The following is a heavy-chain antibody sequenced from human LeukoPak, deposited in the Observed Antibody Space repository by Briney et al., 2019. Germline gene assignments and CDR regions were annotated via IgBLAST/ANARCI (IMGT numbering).Heavy chain of an antibody. V-gene: IGHV4-4*07. CDR3: ARDTGYYFGSGNYLYYFDY. J-gene: IGHJ4*02. D-gene: IGHD3-10*01. CDR1: GGSISSYY. Sequence: PSETLSLTCTVFGGSISSYYWSWIRQPAGKGLEWIGRMYTSGSTNYNPSLKSRVTMSVDTSKNQFSLKLSSVTAADTVVYYCARDTGYYFGSGNYLYYFDYWGQGTLVTVSS. CDR2: MYTSGST.